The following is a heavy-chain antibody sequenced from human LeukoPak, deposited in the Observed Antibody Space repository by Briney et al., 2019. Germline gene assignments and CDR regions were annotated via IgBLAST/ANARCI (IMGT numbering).Heavy chain of an antibody. V-gene: IGHV3-23*01. D-gene: IGHD3-10*01. CDR1: GFTFSSYG. CDR3: AKEEVTMVRGVIRKSFDY. J-gene: IGHJ4*02. Sequence: GGSLRLSCAASGFTFSSYGMSWVRQAPGKGLEWVSAISGSGGSTYYVDSVKGRFTISRDNSKNTLYLQMNSLRAEDTAVYYCAKEEVTMVRGVIRKSFDYWGQGTLVTVSP. CDR2: ISGSGGST.